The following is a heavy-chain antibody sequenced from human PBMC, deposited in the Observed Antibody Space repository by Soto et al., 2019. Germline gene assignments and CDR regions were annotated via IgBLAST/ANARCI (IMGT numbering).Heavy chain of an antibody. Sequence: GASVKVSCKAPGYTLTSYYMHWVRQAPGQGLEWMGIINPSGGSTNYAQKFQGRVTMTRDTSTSTVYMELSSLRSEDTAVYYCANLDMITFGGVIGPNDEFDVWGQGIMVTVS. V-gene: IGHV1-46*01. J-gene: IGHJ3*01. CDR2: INPSGGST. CDR3: ANLDMITFGGVIGPNDEFDV. D-gene: IGHD3-16*02. CDR1: GYTLTSYY.